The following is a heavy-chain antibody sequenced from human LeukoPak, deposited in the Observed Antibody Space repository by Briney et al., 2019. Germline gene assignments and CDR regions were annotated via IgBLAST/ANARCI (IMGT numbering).Heavy chain of an antibody. V-gene: IGHV3-21*01. D-gene: IGHD4-23*01. CDR1: GFTFSSYS. CDR3: ARDQRVHYGGNSEWFDY. CDR2: ISSSSSYI. J-gene: IGHJ4*02. Sequence: PGGSLRLSWAASGFTFSSYSMNWVRQAPGKGLEWVSSISSSSSYIYYADSVKGRFTISRDNAKNSLYLQMNSLRAEDTAVYYCARDQRVHYGGNSEWFDYWGQGTLVTVSS.